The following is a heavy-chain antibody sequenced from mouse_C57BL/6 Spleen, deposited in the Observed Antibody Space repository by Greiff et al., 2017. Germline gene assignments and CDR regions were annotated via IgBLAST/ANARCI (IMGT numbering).Heavy chain of an antibody. Sequence: QVQLKQSGPELVKPGASVKLSCKASGYTFTSYDINWVKQRPGQGLEWIGWIYPRDGSTKYNEKFKGKATLTVDTSSSTAYMELHSLTSEDSAVYFCAREGYYYGSSPAWFAYWGQGTLVTVSA. V-gene: IGHV1-85*01. CDR3: AREGYYYGSSPAWFAY. CDR1: GYTFTSYD. CDR2: IYPRDGST. D-gene: IGHD1-1*01. J-gene: IGHJ3*01.